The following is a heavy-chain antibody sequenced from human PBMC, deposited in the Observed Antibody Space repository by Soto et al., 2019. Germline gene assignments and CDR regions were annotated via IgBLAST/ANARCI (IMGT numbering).Heavy chain of an antibody. CDR1: GFTFSRYG. Sequence: QVQLVESGGGVVQPGRSLRLSCEASGFTFSRYGMHWVRQAPGKGLEWVAIIWDDGSNKYYADSVKGRFTISRDNSTPTLYLQMDSLRPEDTAVCYCARGAGNNDYAMDVWGQGTTVTVSS. D-gene: IGHD1-1*01. V-gene: IGHV3-33*01. CDR3: ARGAGNNDYAMDV. CDR2: IWDDGSNK. J-gene: IGHJ6*02.